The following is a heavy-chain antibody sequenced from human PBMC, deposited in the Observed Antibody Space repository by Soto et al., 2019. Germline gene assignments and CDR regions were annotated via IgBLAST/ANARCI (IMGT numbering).Heavy chain of an antibody. D-gene: IGHD5-12*01. J-gene: IGHJ5*02. CDR2: ISTYSGDT. V-gene: IGHV1-18*01. CDR1: CYTFFTYD. CDR3: ARHHGPTTSENWFDP. Sequence: GSSVKVSCKDSCYTFFTYDISWVRQAPGQGLEWMGWISTYSGDTKYAQKFQGRVTMTTDTSTTTAYLELRSLRSDDTAVYYCARHHGPTTSENWFDPWGQGTLVTVSS.